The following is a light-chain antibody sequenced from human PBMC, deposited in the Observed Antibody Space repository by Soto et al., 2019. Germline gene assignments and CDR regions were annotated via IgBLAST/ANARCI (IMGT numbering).Light chain of an antibody. CDR3: QQSYSTPRT. CDR2: AAS. J-gene: IGKJ1*01. Sequence: EIQMTQSPSSLSACVGDRVKITCRASQSISSYLNWYQQKPGKAPKLLIYAASSLQSGVPSRFSGSGSGTDFTLTISSLQPEDFATYYCQQSYSTPRTFGQGSRGDIK. V-gene: IGKV1-39*01. CDR1: QSISSY.